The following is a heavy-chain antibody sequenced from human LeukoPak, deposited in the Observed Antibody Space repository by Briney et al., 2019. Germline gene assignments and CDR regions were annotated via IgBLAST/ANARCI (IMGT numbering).Heavy chain of an antibody. CDR1: GFTFSSYA. CDR3: ASLTSAGPSDYYYGMDV. Sequence: GGSLRLSCAASGFTFSSYAMSWVRQAPGKGLEWVSAISGSGGSTYYADSVKGRFTISRDNSKNTLYLQMNSLRAEDTAVYYCASLTSAGPSDYYYGMDVLGQGTTVTVSS. D-gene: IGHD2-15*01. CDR2: ISGSGGST. J-gene: IGHJ6*02. V-gene: IGHV3-23*01.